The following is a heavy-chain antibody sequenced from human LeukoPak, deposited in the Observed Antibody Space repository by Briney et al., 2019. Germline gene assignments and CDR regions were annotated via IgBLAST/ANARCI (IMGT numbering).Heavy chain of an antibody. Sequence: SVKVSCTASGGTFSSYAISWVRQAPGQGLDWMGGIIPIFGTANYAQNFQGRVTITADKSMSTAYMELSSLRSEDTAVYYCARRPYYYGSGSYEGALDIWGQGTMVIVSS. D-gene: IGHD3-10*01. CDR3: ARRPYYYGSGSYEGALDI. J-gene: IGHJ3*02. CDR2: IIPIFGTA. V-gene: IGHV1-69*06. CDR1: GGTFSSYA.